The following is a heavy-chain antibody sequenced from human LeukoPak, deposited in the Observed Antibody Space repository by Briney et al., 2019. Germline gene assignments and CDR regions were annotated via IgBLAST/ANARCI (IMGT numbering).Heavy chain of an antibody. V-gene: IGHV4-59*12. CDR1: GGSISSYY. Sequence: SETLSLTCTVSGGSISSYYWSWIRQPPGKGLEWIGYIYYSGSTYYNPSLKSRVTISVDTSKNQFSLKLSSVTAADTAVYYCAREITDYDILTGYPVNWFDPWGQGTLVTVSS. D-gene: IGHD3-9*01. CDR2: IYYSGST. CDR3: AREITDYDILTGYPVNWFDP. J-gene: IGHJ5*02.